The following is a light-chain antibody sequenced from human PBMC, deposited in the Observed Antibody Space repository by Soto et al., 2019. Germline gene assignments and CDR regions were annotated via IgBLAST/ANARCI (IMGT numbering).Light chain of an antibody. CDR2: ANT. CDR3: QSYDSTLSARYV. CDR1: SSNIGAGYD. V-gene: IGLV1-40*01. Sequence: QSVLTQPPSVSGAQGQRVTISCTGSSSNIGAGYDVHWYQQFPGRAPKLLIYANTNRPSGVPDRFSGSKSVTSASLAIAGLLAEDEGDYYCQSYDSTLSARYVFGTGTKVTVL. J-gene: IGLJ1*01.